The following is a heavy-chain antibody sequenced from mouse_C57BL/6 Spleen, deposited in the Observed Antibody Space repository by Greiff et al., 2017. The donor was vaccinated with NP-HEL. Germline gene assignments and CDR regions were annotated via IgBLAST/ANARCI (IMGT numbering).Heavy chain of an antibody. V-gene: IGHV1-18*01. J-gene: IGHJ4*01. CDR1: GYTFTDYN. CDR3: ERLTGTGNYAMDY. Sequence: EVQLQQSGPELVKPGASVKIPCKASGYTFTDYNMDWVKQSHGKSLEWIGDINPNNGGTIYNQKFKGKAQLTVDKSSSTAYMELRSLTSEDTAVYYCERLTGTGNYAMDYWGQGTSVTVSS. CDR2: INPNNGGT. D-gene: IGHD4-1*01.